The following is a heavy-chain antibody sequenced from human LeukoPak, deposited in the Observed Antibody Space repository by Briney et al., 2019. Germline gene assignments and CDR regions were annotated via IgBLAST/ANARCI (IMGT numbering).Heavy chain of an antibody. J-gene: IGHJ4*02. CDR3: ARKAYGDYYFDY. V-gene: IGHV4-31*03. CDR2: IYYSGST. D-gene: IGHD4-17*01. CDR1: GVSINSGGYY. Sequence: SETLSLTCTVSGVSINSGGYYWSWIRQHPGKGLEWIGYIYYSGSTYYNPSLKSRVTISVDTSKNQFSLKLSSVTAADTAVYYCARKAYGDYYFDYWGQGTLVTVSS.